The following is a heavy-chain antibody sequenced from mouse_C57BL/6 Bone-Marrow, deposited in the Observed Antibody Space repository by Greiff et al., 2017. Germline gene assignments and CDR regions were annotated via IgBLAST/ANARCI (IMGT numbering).Heavy chain of an antibody. CDR3: AREAVVATRAMDY. J-gene: IGHJ4*01. V-gene: IGHV1-26*01. CDR1: GYTFTDYY. D-gene: IGHD1-1*01. CDR2: INPNNGGT. Sequence: VQLKQSGPELVKPGASVKISCKASGYTFTDYYMNWVKQSHGKSLEWIGDINPNNGGTSYNQKFKGKATLTVDKSSSTAYMELRSLTSEDSAVYYCAREAVVATRAMDYWGQGTSVTVSS.